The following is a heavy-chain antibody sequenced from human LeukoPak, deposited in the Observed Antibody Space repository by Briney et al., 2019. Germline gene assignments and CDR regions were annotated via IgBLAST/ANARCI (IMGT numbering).Heavy chain of an antibody. CDR1: GGSISCYY. CDR3: ARYFSGRTLDY. J-gene: IGHJ4*02. D-gene: IGHD1-1*01. CDR2: IYNSGTT. V-gene: IGHV4-59*01. Sequence: PSETLSLTCTVYGGSISCYYWSWLRQPPGQGLELVGYIYNSGTTNYNPSLKSRVTISVDTSKNQFSLKLSSVTAADTAVYYCARYFSGRTLDYWGQGTLVTASS.